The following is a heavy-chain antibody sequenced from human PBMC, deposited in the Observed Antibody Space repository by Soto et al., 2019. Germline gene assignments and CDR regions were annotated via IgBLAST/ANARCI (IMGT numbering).Heavy chain of an antibody. CDR2: FDPQDGET. CDR3: ATGRWKVRGVNRGVDY. CDR1: GYTLTELS. J-gene: IGHJ4*02. Sequence: QVQLVQSGAEVKKPGASVKVSCKVSGYTLTELSMHWVRQAPGKGLEWMGGFDPQDGETIYAQKFQGRGTMTEDTSTDTAYMELSSLSSEDTAVYYGATGRWKVRGVNRGVDYWGQGPLVTVSS. V-gene: IGHV1-24*01. D-gene: IGHD3-10*01.